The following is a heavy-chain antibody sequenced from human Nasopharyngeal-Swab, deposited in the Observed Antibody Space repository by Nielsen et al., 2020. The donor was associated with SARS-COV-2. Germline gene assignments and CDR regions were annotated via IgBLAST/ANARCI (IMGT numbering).Heavy chain of an antibody. CDR2: IYYSGST. J-gene: IGHJ4*02. Sequence: WIRQPPGKGLEWIGYIYYSGSTNYNPSLKSRVTISVGTSKNQFSLKLSSVTAADTAVYYCARGNGRPHEFDYWGQGTLVTVSS. D-gene: IGHD2-8*01. V-gene: IGHV4-59*01. CDR3: ARGNGRPHEFDY.